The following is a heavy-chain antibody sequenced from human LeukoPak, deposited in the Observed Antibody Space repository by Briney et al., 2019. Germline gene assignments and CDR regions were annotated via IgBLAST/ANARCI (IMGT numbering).Heavy chain of an antibody. CDR1: AASTSSGLYY. D-gene: IGHD6-13*01. CDR3: ASSNWLRDANFDS. V-gene: IGHV4-61*02. CDR2: IYNSGST. J-gene: IGHJ4*02. Sequence: NPSETLSLTCTVSAASTSSGLYYWNWFRQPPGKGLEYIGRIYNSGSTNYNPSLKSRVTISVDTPTNQFSLKLTSVTASDSAVYYCASSNWLRDANFDSWGQGTLVTVSS.